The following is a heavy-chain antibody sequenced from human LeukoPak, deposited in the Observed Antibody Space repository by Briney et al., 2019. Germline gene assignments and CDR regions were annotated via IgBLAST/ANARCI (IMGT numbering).Heavy chain of an antibody. CDR3: ARAANSEYFDY. D-gene: IGHD1-7*01. CDR1: GGSISSYY. CDR2: IYYSGST. Sequence: PSETLSLTCTVSGGSISSYYWSWIRQPPGKGLEWIGYIYYSGSTNYNPSLKSRVTISVDTSKNQFSLKLSSVTAADTAVYYCARAANSEYFDYWGQGILVTVSS. V-gene: IGHV4-59*01. J-gene: IGHJ4*02.